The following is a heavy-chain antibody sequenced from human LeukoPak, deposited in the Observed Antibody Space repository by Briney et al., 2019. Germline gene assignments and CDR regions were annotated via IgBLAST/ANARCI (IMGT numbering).Heavy chain of an antibody. V-gene: IGHV4-38-2*02. CDR3: ARHYTSAWYWLY. CDR2: IYHSGST. D-gene: IGHD6-19*01. Sequence: SETLSLTCTVSGYSISSGYYWGWIRQPPGKGLEWIGSIYHSGSTYYNPSLKSRVTISVDTSKNQFSLKPSSVTAADTAVYYCARHYTSAWYWLYWGQGTLVTVSS. CDR1: GYSISSGYY. J-gene: IGHJ4*02.